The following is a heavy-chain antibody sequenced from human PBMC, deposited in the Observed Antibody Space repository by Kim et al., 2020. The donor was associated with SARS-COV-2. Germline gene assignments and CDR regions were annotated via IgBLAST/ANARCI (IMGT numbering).Heavy chain of an antibody. Sequence: VGSLRLSCAASGFTFSSYSMNWVRQAPGKGLEWVSYISSSSSTIYYADSVKGRFTISRDNARNSLYLQMNSLRDEDTAVYYCARDFGYPYYYYGMDVWGQGTTVTVSS. V-gene: IGHV3-48*02. D-gene: IGHD5-18*01. CDR1: GFTFSSYS. CDR2: ISSSSSTI. J-gene: IGHJ6*02. CDR3: ARDFGYPYYYYGMDV.